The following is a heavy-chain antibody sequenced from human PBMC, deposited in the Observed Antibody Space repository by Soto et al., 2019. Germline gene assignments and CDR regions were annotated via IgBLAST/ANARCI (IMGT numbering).Heavy chain of an antibody. Sequence: QIILKESGPTLVKPTQTLTLTCNFSGFSLSTTSVGVGWIRQPPGKALAWLALIYRNGDKRHSPSQKRRLTTTKDTAKNQVVLIMTTMHRVDTGTYYCVYIPPQQWMSFSVWGQGTMVIVSS. V-gene: IGHV2-5*04. D-gene: IGHD6-19*01. J-gene: IGHJ3*01. CDR1: GFSLSTTSVG. CDR2: IYRNGDK. CDR3: VYIPPQQWMSFSV.